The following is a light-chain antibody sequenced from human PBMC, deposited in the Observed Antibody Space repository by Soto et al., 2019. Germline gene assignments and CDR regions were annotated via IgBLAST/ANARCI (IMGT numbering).Light chain of an antibody. CDR1: QGIGSW. J-gene: IGKJ2*01. CDR3: QQANSVPYT. Sequence: DIQMTQSPSSVSASVGDRVTITCRASQGIGSWLAWYQQQPGKAPKLLIYAASSLQSGVPSRFSGSGSGTDFTLTISSLQPEDFATYYCQQANSVPYTFGQGTKVDIK. CDR2: AAS. V-gene: IGKV1D-12*01.